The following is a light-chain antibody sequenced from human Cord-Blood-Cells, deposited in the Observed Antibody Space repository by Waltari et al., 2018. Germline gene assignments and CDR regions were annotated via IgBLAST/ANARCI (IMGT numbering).Light chain of an antibody. CDR1: QSVSSY. CDR3: HQRSNWPPLT. Sequence: EIVLTQSPATLSLSPGARATLSGRASQSVSSYLAWYQQKPGQAPRLLIYDASNRATGMPARFSGSGSGTVFTLTISSLEPEDFAVYYCHQRSNWPPLTFGGGTKVEIK. J-gene: IGKJ4*01. CDR2: DAS. V-gene: IGKV3-11*01.